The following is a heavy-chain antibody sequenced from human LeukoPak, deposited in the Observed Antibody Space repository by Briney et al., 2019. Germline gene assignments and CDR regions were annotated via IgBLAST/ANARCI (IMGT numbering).Heavy chain of an antibody. V-gene: IGHV3-11*04. CDR2: ISSSGTSR. Sequence: PGGSLRLSCAASGFTFSDYYMSWIRQAPGKGLEWVSYISSSGTSRYNADSVKGRFTISRDNAENSVYLQMNSLRAEDTAVYYCARTIGIAVAGGTTYYFDYWGQGTLVTVSS. J-gene: IGHJ4*02. D-gene: IGHD6-19*01. CDR1: GFTFSDYY. CDR3: ARTIGIAVAGGTTYYFDY.